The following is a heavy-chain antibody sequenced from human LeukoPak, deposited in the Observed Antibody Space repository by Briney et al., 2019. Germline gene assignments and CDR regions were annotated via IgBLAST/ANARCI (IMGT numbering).Heavy chain of an antibody. Sequence: GGSLRLSCAAAGFTFSSYGMHWVRQAPGKGLEWVAVIWYDGSNKYYADSVKGRFTISRDNSKNTLYLQMNSLRAEDTAVYYCARDQEWLVRGYYYGMGVWGQGTTVTVSS. CDR3: ARDQEWLVRGYYYGMGV. D-gene: IGHD6-19*01. CDR1: GFTFSSYG. J-gene: IGHJ6*02. CDR2: IWYDGSNK. V-gene: IGHV3-33*01.